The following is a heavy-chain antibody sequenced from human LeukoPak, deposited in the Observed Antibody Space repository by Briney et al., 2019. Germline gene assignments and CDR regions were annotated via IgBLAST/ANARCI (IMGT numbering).Heavy chain of an antibody. CDR1: GFTLSSYW. D-gene: IGHD6-19*01. CDR2: INSDGSST. CDR3: ARSSGWYDY. Sequence: GGSLRLSCAASGFTLSSYWMHWVRHAPGKGLVWVSRINSDGSSTSYADSVKGRFTISRDNAKNTPYLRMNSLRAEDTAVYYCARSSGWYDYWGQGTLVTVSS. V-gene: IGHV3-74*01. J-gene: IGHJ4*02.